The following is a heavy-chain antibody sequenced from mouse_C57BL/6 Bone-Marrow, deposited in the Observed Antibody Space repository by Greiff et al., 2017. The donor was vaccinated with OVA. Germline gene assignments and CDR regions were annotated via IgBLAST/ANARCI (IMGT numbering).Heavy chain of an antibody. CDR3: AFITTVENYAMDY. V-gene: IGHV14-3*01. CDR2: IDPANGNT. J-gene: IGHJ4*01. Sequence: EVKLQESVAELVRPGASVKLSCTASGFNIKNTYMHWVKQRPEQGLEWIGRIDPANGNTKYAPKFQGKATITADTSSNTAYLQLSSLTSEDTAIYYCAFITTVENYAMDYWGQGTSVTVSS. CDR1: GFNIKNTY. D-gene: IGHD1-1*01.